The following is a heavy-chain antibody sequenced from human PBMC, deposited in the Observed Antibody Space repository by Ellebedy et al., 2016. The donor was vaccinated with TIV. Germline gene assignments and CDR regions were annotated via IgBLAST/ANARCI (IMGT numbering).Heavy chain of an antibody. Sequence: GESLKISCATSGFIFRDYAISWVRQPPGKGLEWVSTISGRGESTFAADSVKGRFTISRDFSKRTVYLQMNSLRVEDTALYCGATRGHSIGWFADWGQGTLVTVSS. CDR2: ISGRGEST. V-gene: IGHV3-23*01. D-gene: IGHD3-22*01. CDR1: GFIFRDYA. J-gene: IGHJ5*02. CDR3: ATRGHSIGWFAD.